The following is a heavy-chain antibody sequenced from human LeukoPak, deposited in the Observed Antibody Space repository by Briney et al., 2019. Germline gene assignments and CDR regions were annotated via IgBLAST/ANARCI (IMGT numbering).Heavy chain of an antibody. V-gene: IGHV3-7*05. J-gene: IGHJ4*02. CDR2: IKQDGSEK. CDR1: GFTFSNYG. Sequence: GGSLRLSCAASGFTFSNYGMTWVRQAPGKGLEWVANIKQDGSEKYYVDSVKDRFTISRDNAKNSLYLQMNSLKAEDTAVYYCARERSSGYWGQGTLVTVSS. CDR3: ARERSSGY.